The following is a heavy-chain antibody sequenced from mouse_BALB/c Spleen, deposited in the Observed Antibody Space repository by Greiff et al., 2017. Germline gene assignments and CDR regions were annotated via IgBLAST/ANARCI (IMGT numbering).Heavy chain of an antibody. D-gene: IGHD2-3*01. CDR3: ARWDGYYGFAD. CDR1: GYSFTSYW. CDR2: IDPSDSET. V-gene: IGHV1S127*01. J-gene: IGHJ3*01. Sequence: QVQLQQSGPQLVRPGASVKISCKASGYSFTSYWMHWVKQRPGQGLEWIGMIDPSDSETRLNQKFKDKATLTVDKTSSTAYMQLSSPTSEDSAVYYCARWDGYYGFADWGQGTLVTVSA.